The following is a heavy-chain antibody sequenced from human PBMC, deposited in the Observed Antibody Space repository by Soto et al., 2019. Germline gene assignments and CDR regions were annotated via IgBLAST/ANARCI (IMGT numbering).Heavy chain of an antibody. D-gene: IGHD1-1*01. Sequence: GGSLRLSCAASGFTFTRHSMNWVRQAAGKGLEWISYISDSSGTIYYADSVKGRFTISRDNAKNSLYLQMNSLRAEDTAVYYCAREYTTTPYYYYYGMDVWGQGTTVTVSS. CDR3: AREYTTTPYYYYYGMDV. J-gene: IGHJ6*02. CDR2: ISDSSGTI. CDR1: GFTFTRHS. V-gene: IGHV3-48*04.